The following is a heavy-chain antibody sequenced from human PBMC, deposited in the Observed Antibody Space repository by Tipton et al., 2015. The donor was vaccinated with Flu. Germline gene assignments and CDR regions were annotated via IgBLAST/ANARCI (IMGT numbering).Heavy chain of an antibody. Sequence: CLWIRQPAGKGLEWIGRIYTSGSTNYNPSLKSRVTISVDTSKNQFSLKLSSVTAADTAVYYCTRDGYYYYYYGMDVWGQGTTVTVSS. V-gene: IGHV4-61*02. J-gene: IGHJ6*02. CDR2: IYTSGST. CDR3: TRDGYYYYYYGMDV. D-gene: IGHD2-2*03.